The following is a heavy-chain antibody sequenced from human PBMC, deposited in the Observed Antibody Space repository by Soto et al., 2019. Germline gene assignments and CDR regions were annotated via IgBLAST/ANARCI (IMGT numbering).Heavy chain of an antibody. CDR1: GSTFSYYW. CDR3: ARVSRGWYFFDY. D-gene: IGHD6-19*01. J-gene: IGHJ4*02. V-gene: IGHV3-74*01. CDR2: INSAGDNT. Sequence: EVHLVESGGGLVQPGGSLRLSCVASGSTFSYYWMHWVRQAPGKGLEWVSRINSAGDNTNYADSVKGRFNMSRDNAKNTVYLQMSSLRAEDTAVYYCARVSRGWYFFDYWGQGTLVTVSS.